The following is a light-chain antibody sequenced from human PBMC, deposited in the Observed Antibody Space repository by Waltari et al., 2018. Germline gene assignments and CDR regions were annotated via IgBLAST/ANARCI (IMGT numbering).Light chain of an antibody. CDR2: NDD. CDR3: ASRDDSLNGWV. Sequence: QSVLTQPPSASGPPGQRVTISCSGSRSNIGNNAVTWDQQLPGPAPKLLIYNDDQRPSGVPDRFSGSRSGPSASLAISGLQSDDEADYYCASRDDSLNGWVFGGGTKLTVL. J-gene: IGLJ3*02. CDR1: RSNIGNNA. V-gene: IGLV1-44*01.